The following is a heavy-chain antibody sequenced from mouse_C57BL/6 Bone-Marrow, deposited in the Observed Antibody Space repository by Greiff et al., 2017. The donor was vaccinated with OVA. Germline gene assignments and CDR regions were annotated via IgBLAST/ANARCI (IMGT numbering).Heavy chain of an antibody. V-gene: IGHV7-3*01. CDR1: GFTFTAYY. CDR3: ARYAGTKYYSAMDY. Sequence: EVQLVESGGGLVQPGGSLSLSCAASGFTFTAYYMSWVRQPPGKALEWLGFIRYKANGYTTEYSASVKGRFTISRENSQSILYSQMKALRAEDSATYYCARYAGTKYYSAMDYWGQGTSVTVSS. CDR2: IRYKANGYTT. D-gene: IGHD4-1*01. J-gene: IGHJ4*01.